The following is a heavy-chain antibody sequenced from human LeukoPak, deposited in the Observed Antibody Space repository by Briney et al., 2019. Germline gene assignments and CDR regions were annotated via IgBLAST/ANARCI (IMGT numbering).Heavy chain of an antibody. Sequence: SQTLSLTCTVSGGSISSGGYYWSWIRQHPGKGLEWIGRIYTSGRTNYNPSLRSRVTMSVDTSKNQFSLKLRSVTAADTAVYYCARDKDWNFDWGQGTLVTVSS. V-gene: IGHV4-61*02. J-gene: IGHJ4*02. CDR1: GGSISSGGYY. D-gene: IGHD1-7*01. CDR3: ARDKDWNFD. CDR2: IYTSGRT.